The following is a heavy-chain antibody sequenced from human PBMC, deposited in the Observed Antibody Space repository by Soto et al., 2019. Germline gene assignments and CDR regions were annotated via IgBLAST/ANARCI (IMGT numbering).Heavy chain of an antibody. D-gene: IGHD3-10*01. CDR1: GFTFSSYG. Sequence: PGGSLRLSCAASGFTFSSYGMHWVRQAPGKGLEWVAVISYDGSNKYYADSVKGRFTISRDNSKNTLYLQMNSLRAEDTAVYYCAKEGSLKYGSGSYYIRPQNPCLNYDYYYLKSFSGKRSSVIV. CDR2: ISYDGSNK. J-gene: IGHJ6*03. V-gene: IGHV3-30*18. CDR3: AKEGSLKYGSGSYYIRPQNPCLNYDYYYLKSF.